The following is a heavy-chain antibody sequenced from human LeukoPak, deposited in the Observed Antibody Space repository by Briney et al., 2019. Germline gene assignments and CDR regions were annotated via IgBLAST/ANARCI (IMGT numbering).Heavy chain of an antibody. CDR2: IIPIFGTA. Sequence: SVKVSCKASGGTFSSYAISWVRQAPGQGLEWMGGIIPIFGTANYAQKFQGRVTITADESTSTAYMELSSLRSEDTAVYYCARDPRSTTVVTPLNYFDYWGQGTLVTVSS. J-gene: IGHJ4*02. CDR3: ARDPRSTTVVTPLNYFDY. D-gene: IGHD4-23*01. CDR1: GGTFSSYA. V-gene: IGHV1-69*13.